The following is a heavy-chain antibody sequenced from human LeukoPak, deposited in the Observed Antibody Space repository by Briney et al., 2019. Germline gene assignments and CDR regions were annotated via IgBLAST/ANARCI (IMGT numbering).Heavy chain of an antibody. CDR1: GGSISGYY. J-gene: IGHJ4*02. CDR2: IYYSGST. V-gene: IGHV4-59*12. Sequence: SETLSLTCSVSGGSISGYYWSWIRQPPGKGLEWIGYIYYSGSTNYNPSLKSRVTISVDTSKNQFSLKLSSVTAADTAVYYCARGRGYFFDYWGQGTLVTVSS. CDR3: ARGRGYFFDY.